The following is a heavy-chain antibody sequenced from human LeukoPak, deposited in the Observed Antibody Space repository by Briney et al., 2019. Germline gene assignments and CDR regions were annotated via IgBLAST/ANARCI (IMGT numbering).Heavy chain of an antibody. V-gene: IGHV3-33*01. CDR3: ARGSGVNEVFDL. J-gene: IGHJ2*01. CDR1: GFTFSSYG. CDR2: IWYDGSNK. D-gene: IGHD6-19*01. Sequence: QPGGSLRLSCAASGFTFSSYGMHWVRQAPGKGLEWVAVIWYDGSNKYYADSVKGRFTISRDNSKNTLYLQMNSLRAEDTAVYYCARGSGVNEVFDLWGRGTLVTVSS.